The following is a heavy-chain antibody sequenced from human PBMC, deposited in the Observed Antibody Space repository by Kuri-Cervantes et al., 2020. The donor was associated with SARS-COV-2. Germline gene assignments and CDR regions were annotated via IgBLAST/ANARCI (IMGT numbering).Heavy chain of an antibody. Sequence: ASVKVSCKASGYTFTDYCLHWVRQALGQGLEWMGWINPNSGGTIYAQKFQGRVTMTRDTSISTAYMELSRLTSDDTAIYYCARDAPMVRGAPHDYWGQGTLVTVSS. CDR3: ARDAPMVRGAPHDY. CDR2: INPNSGGT. V-gene: IGHV1-2*02. D-gene: IGHD3-10*01. J-gene: IGHJ4*02. CDR1: GYTFTDYC.